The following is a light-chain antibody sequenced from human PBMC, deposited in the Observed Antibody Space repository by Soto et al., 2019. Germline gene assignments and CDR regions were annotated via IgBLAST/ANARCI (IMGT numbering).Light chain of an antibody. CDR1: SNDVGGYNY. CDR2: DVS. Sequence: QSVLTQPASVSGSPGQSITLSCTGTSNDVGGYNYVSWYQHHPGTAPKLIIYDVSYRPSGVSDRFFGSKFGNTASLIISGLQAEDEADYYCSSFTSRSTLEFGGGTQLTVL. CDR3: SSFTSRSTLE. J-gene: IGLJ2*01. V-gene: IGLV2-14*01.